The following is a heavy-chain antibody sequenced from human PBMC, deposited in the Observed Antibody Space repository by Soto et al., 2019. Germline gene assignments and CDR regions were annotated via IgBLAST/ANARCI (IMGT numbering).Heavy chain of an antibody. Sequence: QVQLQESGPGLVKPSQTLSLTCIVSGGSISSADYYWSWVRQPPGKGLEWIGYIDYSGSTYYNPSLKSRLTISVDTSKNQFSLKLSSVTAADTAVYYCARAATGWGNAFDIWGQGTMVTVSS. J-gene: IGHJ3*02. D-gene: IGHD2-15*01. CDR3: ARAATGWGNAFDI. CDR1: GGSISSADYY. V-gene: IGHV4-30-4*01. CDR2: IDYSGST.